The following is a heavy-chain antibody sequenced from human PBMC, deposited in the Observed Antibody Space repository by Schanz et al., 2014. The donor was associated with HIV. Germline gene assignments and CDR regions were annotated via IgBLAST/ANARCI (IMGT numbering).Heavy chain of an antibody. J-gene: IGHJ4*03. CDR3: AKDGGRMGGQRQLFAY. D-gene: IGHD3-16*01. Sequence: QVQLQQWGAGLLKPSETLSLTCAVYGSSVTYFYWTWIRQSPGKGGEWIAEVNHSGDTNYNPSLKSRVTISVDPSKTQFSLKLDSVTAADTAFYYCAKDGGRMGGQRQLFAYWGHGTLVTVSS. CDR1: GSSVTYFY. CDR2: VNHSGDT. V-gene: IGHV4-34*02.